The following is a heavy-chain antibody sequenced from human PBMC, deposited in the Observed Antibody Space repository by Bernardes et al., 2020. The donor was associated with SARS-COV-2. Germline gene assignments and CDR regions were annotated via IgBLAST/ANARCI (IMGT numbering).Heavy chain of an antibody. CDR3: ARDPPWTGPNDAFDI. CDR1: GYTFTGYY. Sequence: ASVKVSCKTSGYTFTGYYLPWVRQAPGQGLEWMGRINPNSRGTNYAQKFQGRVTMTGDTSISTASMELSGLRSDDTAVYYCARDPPWTGPNDAFDIWGQGTMVTVSS. D-gene: IGHD5-12*01. V-gene: IGHV1-2*06. CDR2: INPNSRGT. J-gene: IGHJ3*02.